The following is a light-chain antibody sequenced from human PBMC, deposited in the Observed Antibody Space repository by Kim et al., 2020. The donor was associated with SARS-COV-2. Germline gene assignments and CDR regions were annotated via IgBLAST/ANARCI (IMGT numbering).Light chain of an antibody. Sequence: SYELTQPLSVSVALGQTARITCGGNNIGSKNVHWYQQKPGQAPVLVIYRDSNRPSGIPERFSGSNSGNTATLTISRAQAGDEADYYCRVWDSSTRGVVFG. CDR2: RDS. J-gene: IGLJ2*01. CDR3: RVWDSSTRGVV. CDR1: NIGSKN. V-gene: IGLV3-9*01.